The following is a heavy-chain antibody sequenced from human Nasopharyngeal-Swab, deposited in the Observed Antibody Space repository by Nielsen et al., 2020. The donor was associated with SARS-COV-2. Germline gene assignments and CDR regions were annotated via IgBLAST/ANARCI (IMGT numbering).Heavy chain of an antibody. V-gene: IGHV1-69*01. CDR3: ALGTGTMVTTWGGY. CDR2: IIPIFGTA. D-gene: IGHD4-17*01. Sequence: WVRQAPGQGLEWMGGIIPIFGTANYAQKFQGRVTITADESTSTAYMELSSLRSEDTAVYYCALGTGTMVTTWGGYWGQGTLVTVSS. J-gene: IGHJ4*02.